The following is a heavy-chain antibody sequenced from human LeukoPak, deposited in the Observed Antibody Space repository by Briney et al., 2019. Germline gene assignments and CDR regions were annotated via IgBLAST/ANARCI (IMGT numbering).Heavy chain of an antibody. CDR3: ARAGGSSCYVVHPNWFDP. CDR2: IYYSGSS. CDR1: GGSISSGDYY. J-gene: IGHJ5*02. D-gene: IGHD6-13*01. V-gene: IGHV4-30-4*01. Sequence: SQTLSLTCTVSGGSISSGDYYWSWIRQPQGKGLEWIGYIYYSGSSYYNPSLKSRVTISLDTSNNQFSLKLSSVTAADTAVYYCARAGGSSCYVVHPNWFDPWGQGTLVTVSS.